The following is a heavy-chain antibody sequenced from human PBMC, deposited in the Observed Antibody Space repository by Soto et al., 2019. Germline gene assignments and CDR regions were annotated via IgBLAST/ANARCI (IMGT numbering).Heavy chain of an antibody. CDR2: ISYDGSNK. V-gene: IGHV3-30*18. J-gene: IGHJ4*02. D-gene: IGHD6-6*01. CDR3: AKEYSTSFDY. CDR1: GFTFSSYG. Sequence: GGSLRLSCAASGFTFSSYGMHWVRQAPGKGLEWVAVISYDGSNKYYADSVKGRFTISSDNSKNTLYLQMNGLRADDTAVYYCAKEYSTSFDYWGQGTPVTVSS.